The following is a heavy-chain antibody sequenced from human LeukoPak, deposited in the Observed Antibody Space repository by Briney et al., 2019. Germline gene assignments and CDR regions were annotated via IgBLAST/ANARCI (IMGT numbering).Heavy chain of an antibody. CDR3: TTVRTY. CDR2: IKTKADGGTT. V-gene: IGHV3-15*01. J-gene: IGHJ4*02. Sequence: GGSLRLSCAASGFIFTNAWMNWVRQTPGKGPEWVGRIKTKADGGTTDYAAPVKGRFTISRDDSTNTLYLQMNNLQTEDTAVYYCTTVRTYWGQGTLVTVSS. CDR1: GFIFTNAW.